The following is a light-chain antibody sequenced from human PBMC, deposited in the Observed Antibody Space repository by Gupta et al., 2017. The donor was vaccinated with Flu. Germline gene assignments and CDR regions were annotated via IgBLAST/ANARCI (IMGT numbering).Light chain of an antibody. CDR1: SPNIGNNY. V-gene: IGLV1-47*01. CDR2: RND. Sequence: QSVVTQPPSASGTPGQRVSISCSGSSPNIGNNYVHWYQHLAGRAPNLLIFRNDQRPSRVPDRFSGSKSGASASLAISGLRSEDEGDYYCAVWDDSLSGVIFGGGTKLTVL. CDR3: AVWDDSLSGVI. J-gene: IGLJ2*01.